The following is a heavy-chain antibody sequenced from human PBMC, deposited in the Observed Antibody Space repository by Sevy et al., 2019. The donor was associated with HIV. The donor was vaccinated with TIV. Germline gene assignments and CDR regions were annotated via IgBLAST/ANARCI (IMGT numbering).Heavy chain of an antibody. CDR1: GFTFSSYA. J-gene: IGHJ4*02. D-gene: IGHD5-18*01. CDR2: ISGSGGST. CDR3: AKGGIQLWLDY. Sequence: GGSLRLSCAASGFTFSSYAMSWVRQAPGKGLEWVSGISGSGGSTYYADSVKGRFTISRDNSKNTLDLQMNSLRAEDTDVYYCAKGGIQLWLDYWGQGTLVTVSS. V-gene: IGHV3-23*01.